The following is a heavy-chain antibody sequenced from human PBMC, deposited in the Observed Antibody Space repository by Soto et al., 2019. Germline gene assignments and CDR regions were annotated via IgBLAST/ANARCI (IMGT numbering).Heavy chain of an antibody. Sequence: EVQLLESGGGLVQPGGPLTLSCGASGFSFSPYAMGWVRQAPGKGLEWVSRISGSGSYTYYTDSVKGRFTISRDNSKNTRYLEINSLIAEDMAVYYCVKEKVRPFDYWGQGTQVTVSS. CDR1: GFSFSPYA. CDR3: VKEKVRPFDY. J-gene: IGHJ4*02. CDR2: ISGSGSYT. V-gene: IGHV3-23*01.